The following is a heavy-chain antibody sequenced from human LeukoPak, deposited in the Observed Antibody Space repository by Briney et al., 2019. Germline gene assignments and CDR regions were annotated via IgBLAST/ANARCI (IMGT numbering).Heavy chain of an antibody. J-gene: IGHJ5*02. V-gene: IGHV3-21*04. CDR2: ISSSSSYI. CDR3: AKDRSSSLIEWFDP. CDR1: GFTFSSYS. Sequence: GGSLRLSCAASGFTFSSYSMNWVRQAPGKGLEWVSSISSSSSYIYYADSVKGRFTISRDNSKNTLYLQMNSLRAEDTAVYYCAKDRSSSLIEWFDPWGQGTLVTVSS. D-gene: IGHD6-6*01.